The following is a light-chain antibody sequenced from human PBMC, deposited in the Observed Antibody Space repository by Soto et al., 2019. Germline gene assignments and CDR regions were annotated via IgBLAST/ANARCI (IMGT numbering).Light chain of an antibody. Sequence: EIVLTQSPGTLSLSPGERATLSCRASQSVSSSYLAWYQQKPGQAPRLLIYGASSRATGIPDRFSGSGSGTDFTRTISRLEPEDFAVYYCQKYGSSPYTFGQGTKLESK. V-gene: IGKV3-20*01. CDR1: QSVSSSY. CDR2: GAS. CDR3: QKYGSSPYT. J-gene: IGKJ2*01.